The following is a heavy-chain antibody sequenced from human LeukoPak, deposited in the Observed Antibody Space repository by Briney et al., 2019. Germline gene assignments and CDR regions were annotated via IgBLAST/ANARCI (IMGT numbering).Heavy chain of an antibody. CDR1: GFTFSDYY. CDR2: ISSSGSTI. Sequence: GGSLRLSCATSGFTFSDYYMSWIRQAPGKGLEWFSYISSSGSTIYYADSVKGRFTISRDNAKNSLYLQMNSLRAEDTAVYYCARYSYYDFWSGYLYYFDYWGQGTLVTVSS. D-gene: IGHD3-3*01. V-gene: IGHV3-11*04. CDR3: ARYSYYDFWSGYLYYFDY. J-gene: IGHJ4*02.